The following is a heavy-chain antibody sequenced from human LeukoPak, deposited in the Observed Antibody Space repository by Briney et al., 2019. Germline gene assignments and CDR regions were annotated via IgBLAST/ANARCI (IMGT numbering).Heavy chain of an antibody. J-gene: IGHJ4*02. Sequence: ASVKVSCKASGYTFTGHHIHWVRQAPGQGLEWMGWINPNSGGTNYAQMFQGRVTMTRDTSVSTADMELSRLRSDDTAVYYCARDLYDYDFWSGYSFDYWGQGTLVTVSS. CDR1: GYTFTGHH. D-gene: IGHD3-3*01. CDR2: INPNSGGT. V-gene: IGHV1-2*02. CDR3: ARDLYDYDFWSGYSFDY.